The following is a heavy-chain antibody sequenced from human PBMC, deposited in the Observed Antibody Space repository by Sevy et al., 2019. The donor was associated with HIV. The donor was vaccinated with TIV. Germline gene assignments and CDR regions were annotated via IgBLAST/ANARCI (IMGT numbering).Heavy chain of an antibody. V-gene: IGHV3-23*01. CDR3: AKDLVRYSYGDY. J-gene: IGHJ4*02. CDR2: ISGSGGST. D-gene: IGHD5-18*01. Sequence: GGSLRLSCAASGFTFSSYAMSWVRQAPGKGLEWVSAISGSGGSTYYADSVKGRFTISRDNSKNTLYLQTNSLRAEDTAVYYCAKDLVRYSYGDYWGQGTLVTVSS. CDR1: GFTFSSYA.